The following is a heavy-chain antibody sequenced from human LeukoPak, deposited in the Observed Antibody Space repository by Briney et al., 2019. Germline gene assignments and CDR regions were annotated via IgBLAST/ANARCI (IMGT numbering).Heavy chain of an antibody. CDR3: ARSDGAGATDY. J-gene: IGHJ4*02. V-gene: IGHV4-59*01. Sequence: SETLSLTCTVSGGSISSYYWSWMRQPPGKGLEWIGYIYYTGSTDYNPSLKSRVTISVDTSKNQLSLKLSSVTAADAAVYYCARSDGAGATDYWGQGTLVTVSS. D-gene: IGHD1-26*01. CDR2: IYYTGST. CDR1: GGSISSYY.